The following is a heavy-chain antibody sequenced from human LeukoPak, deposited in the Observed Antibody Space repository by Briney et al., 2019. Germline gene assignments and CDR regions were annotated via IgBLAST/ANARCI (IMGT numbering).Heavy chain of an antibody. CDR3: ATKLGISPGDFFDY. V-gene: IGHV3-23*01. D-gene: IGHD3-10*01. CDR2: INDNGGST. Sequence: GGSLRLSCAASGFTFASYVLSWVRQAPGKGLEWVSDINDNGGSTFYADSVKGRFTISRDKSKNTLYLQMNSLRADDTAVYYCATKLGISPGDFFDYWGQGTLVTVSS. CDR1: GFTFASYV. J-gene: IGHJ4*02.